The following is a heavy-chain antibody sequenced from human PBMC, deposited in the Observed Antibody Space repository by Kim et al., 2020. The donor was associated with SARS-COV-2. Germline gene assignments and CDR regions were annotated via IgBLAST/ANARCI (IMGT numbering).Heavy chain of an antibody. Sequence: STYYADSVKGRFTISRDNSKNTLYLHMNSLRAEDTAVYYCAKDLEWDRDYWGQGTLVTVSS. CDR3: AKDLEWDRDY. V-gene: IGHV3-23*01. CDR2: ST. D-gene: IGHD3-3*01. J-gene: IGHJ4*02.